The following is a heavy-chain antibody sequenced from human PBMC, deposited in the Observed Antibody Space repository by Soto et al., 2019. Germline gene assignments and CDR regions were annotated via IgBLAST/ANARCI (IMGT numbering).Heavy chain of an antibody. D-gene: IGHD6-19*01. Sequence: GGSLRLSCAASGFTFSTYWMHWVRQAPGKGLIWVSRIDTYGSATKYADSVEGRFSISKDSAENTLYLQMNNLRADDTAVYYCVRVLKSIGWDNDVFDIWGQGTMVTVSS. CDR2: IDTYGSAT. J-gene: IGHJ3*02. CDR3: VRVLKSIGWDNDVFDI. CDR1: GFTFSTYW. V-gene: IGHV3-74*01.